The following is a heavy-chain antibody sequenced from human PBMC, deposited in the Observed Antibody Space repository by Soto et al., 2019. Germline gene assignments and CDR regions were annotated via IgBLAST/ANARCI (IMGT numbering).Heavy chain of an antibody. CDR3: AKGLDYGGNSDYYYGMDV. D-gene: IGHD4-17*01. J-gene: IGHJ6*02. Sequence: PGGSLRLSCASSGFTFDDYTMHWVRQAQGKGLEWVSLISWDGGSTYYADSVKGRFTISRDNSKNSLYLQMNSLRTEDTALYYCAKGLDYGGNSDYYYGMDVWGQGTTVTVSS. CDR1: GFTFDDYT. V-gene: IGHV3-43*01. CDR2: ISWDGGST.